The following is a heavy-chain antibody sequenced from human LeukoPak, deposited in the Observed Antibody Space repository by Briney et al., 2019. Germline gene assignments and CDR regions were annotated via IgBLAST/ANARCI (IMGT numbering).Heavy chain of an antibody. CDR2: ISAYNGNT. CDR1: GYTFTSYG. V-gene: IGHV1-18*01. Sequence: ASVKVSCKASGYTFTSYGISWVRQAPGQGLEWMGWISAYNGNTNYAQKLQGRVTMTTDTSTSTAYMELRSLRSDDTAVYYCARDYQYYGPYYYYGMDVWGQGTTVTVSS. D-gene: IGHD3-10*01. J-gene: IGHJ6*02. CDR3: ARDYQYYGPYYYYGMDV.